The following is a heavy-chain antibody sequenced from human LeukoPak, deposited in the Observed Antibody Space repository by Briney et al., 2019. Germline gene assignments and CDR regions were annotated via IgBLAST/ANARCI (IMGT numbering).Heavy chain of an antibody. J-gene: IGHJ5*02. CDR2: IKQDGSEK. CDR1: GFTFSSYR. CDR3: ARPREVGASWFDP. D-gene: IGHD1-26*01. V-gene: IGHV3-7*01. Sequence: GGPLRLSCAASGFTFSSYRMSWVRQAPGKGLEWVANIKQDGSEKHYVDSVKGRFTISRDNAKNSLYLQMNSLRAEDTAVYYCARPREVGASWFDPWGQGTLVTVSS.